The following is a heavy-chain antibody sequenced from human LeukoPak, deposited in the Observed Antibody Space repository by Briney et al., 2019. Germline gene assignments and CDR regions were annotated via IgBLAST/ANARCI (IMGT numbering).Heavy chain of an antibody. CDR1: GGSTSFYY. CDR2: IYYSGNT. D-gene: IGHD6-19*01. J-gene: IGHJ3*02. CDR3: ARDSSGWTVPHAFDI. Sequence: SETLSLTCTVSGGSTSFYYWSWIRQPPGRGLEWIGYIYYSGNTNYNPSLKSPVSISIDTSKNQFSLKLNSVTAADTAVYYCARDSSGWTVPHAFDIWGQGTMVTVSS. V-gene: IGHV4-59*01.